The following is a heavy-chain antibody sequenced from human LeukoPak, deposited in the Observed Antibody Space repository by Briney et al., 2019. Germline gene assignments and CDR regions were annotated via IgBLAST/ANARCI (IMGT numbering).Heavy chain of an antibody. CDR3: ARDPRSGWYRSRGNAFDI. V-gene: IGHV3-30-3*01. Sequence: AGGSLRLSCAASGFTFSSYAMHWVRQAPGKGLEWVAVISYDGSNKYYADSVKGRFTISRDNSKNTLYLQMNSLRAEDTAVYYCARDPRSGWYRSRGNAFDIWGQGTMVTVSS. D-gene: IGHD6-19*01. CDR1: GFTFSSYA. J-gene: IGHJ3*02. CDR2: ISYDGSNK.